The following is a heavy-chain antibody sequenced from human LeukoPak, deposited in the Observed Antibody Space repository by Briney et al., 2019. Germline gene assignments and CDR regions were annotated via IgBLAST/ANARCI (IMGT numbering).Heavy chain of an antibody. CDR1: GFTFSSYA. CDR3: AEDLDYTTYGYYFDY. CDR2: IGAGGTFT. D-gene: IGHD4-11*01. V-gene: IGHV3-23*01. J-gene: IGHJ4*02. Sequence: GGSLRLSCTASGFTFSSYAMNWVRQAPGKGLEWVSGIGAGGTFTYYADSVKGRFTIFRDNSRNTLYLQMNSLRADDTAVYYCAEDLDYTTYGYYFDYWGQGTLVTVSS.